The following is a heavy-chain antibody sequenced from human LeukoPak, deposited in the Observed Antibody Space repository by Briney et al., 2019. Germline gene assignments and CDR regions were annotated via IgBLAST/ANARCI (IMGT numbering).Heavy chain of an antibody. CDR2: ISAYNGNT. D-gene: IGHD3-3*01. Sequence: GASVKVSCKASGYTFTSYGISWVRQAPGQGLEWMGWISAYNGNTNYAQKLQGRVTMTTDTSTSTAYMELRSLRSDDTAVYYCARDGAITIFGVVSRPPQYYYYRDVWGKGTTVTVSS. V-gene: IGHV1-18*01. J-gene: IGHJ6*03. CDR1: GYTFTSYG. CDR3: ARDGAITIFGVVSRPPQYYYYRDV.